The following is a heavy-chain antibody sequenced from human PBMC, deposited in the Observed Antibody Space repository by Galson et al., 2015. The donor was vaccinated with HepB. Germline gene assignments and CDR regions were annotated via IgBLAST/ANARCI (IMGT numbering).Heavy chain of an antibody. CDR1: GGTFSTYP. J-gene: IGHJ4*02. CDR3: ARGGESYPAPRPSIYYFDF. CDR2: IIPIFDNA. Sequence: SVKVSCKASGGTFSTYPISWVRQAPGQGLEWMGGIIPIFDNANYAQKFQGRVTITADESTSTAYMELSSLRFEDTAVYYCARGGESYPAPRPSIYYFDFWGQGTLVTVSS. V-gene: IGHV1-69*13. D-gene: IGHD6-6*01.